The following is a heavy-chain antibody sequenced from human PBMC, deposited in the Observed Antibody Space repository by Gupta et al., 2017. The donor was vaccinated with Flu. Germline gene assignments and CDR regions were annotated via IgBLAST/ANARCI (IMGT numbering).Heavy chain of an antibody. J-gene: IGHJ4*02. D-gene: IGHD3-10*01. V-gene: IGHV4-39*01. Sequence: QLQLQESGPGLVKPSATLSLTCSVSGGSISTNNYYWGWIRQPPGKGLEWIGSIHYGGTTYYSPSLKSRVSISVDTSKNQFSLKLASLTTADTAIYYCATQAGTLIGFASGGQGTLATVSS. CDR2: IHYGGTT. CDR3: ATQAGTLIGFAS. CDR1: GGSISTNNYY.